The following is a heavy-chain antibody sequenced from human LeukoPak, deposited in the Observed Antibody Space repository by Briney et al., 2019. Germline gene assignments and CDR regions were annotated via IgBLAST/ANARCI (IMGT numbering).Heavy chain of an antibody. D-gene: IGHD3-10*01. CDR3: ARVPVRVQGVIIPYFDY. CDR2: INPNSGGT. Sequence: ASVKVSCKASGYTFTGYYMHWVRQAPGQGLEWMGWINPNSGGTNYAQKFQGRVTMTRDTSIGTAYMELSRLRSDDTAVYYCARVPVRVQGVIIPYFDYWGQGTLVTVSS. CDR1: GYTFTGYY. V-gene: IGHV1-2*02. J-gene: IGHJ4*02.